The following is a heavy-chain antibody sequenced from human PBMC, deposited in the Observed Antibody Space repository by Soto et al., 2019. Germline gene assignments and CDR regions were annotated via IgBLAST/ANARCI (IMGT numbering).Heavy chain of an antibody. CDR3: ARGLGYYYDSSGPFNVAFDI. CDR2: IIPIFGTA. J-gene: IGHJ3*02. D-gene: IGHD3-22*01. V-gene: IGHV1-69*13. Sequence: SVKVSCKASGGTFSSCAISWVRQAPGQGLEWMGGIIPIFGTANYAQKFQGRVTITADESTSTAYMELSSLRSEDTAVYYCARGLGYYYDSSGPFNVAFDIWGQGTMVTVSS. CDR1: GGTFSSCA.